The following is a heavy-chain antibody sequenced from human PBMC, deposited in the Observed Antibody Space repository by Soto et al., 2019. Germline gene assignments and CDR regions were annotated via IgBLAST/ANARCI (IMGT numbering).Heavy chain of an antibody. D-gene: IGHD2-2*01. J-gene: IGHJ5*02. V-gene: IGHV4-34*01. CDR3: ARAGVVPAAKLWFDP. Sequence: PSETLSLTCAVYGGSFSGYYWSWIRQPPGKGLEWIGEINHSGSTNYNPSLKSRVTISVDTSKNQFSLKLSSVTAADTAVYYCARAGVVPAAKLWFDPWGQATLVTVSS. CDR2: INHSGST. CDR1: GGSFSGYY.